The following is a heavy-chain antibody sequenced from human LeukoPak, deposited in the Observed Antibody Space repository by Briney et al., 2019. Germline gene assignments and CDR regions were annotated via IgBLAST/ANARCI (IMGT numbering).Heavy chain of an antibody. Sequence: SETLSLTCTVSGGSISSSSYYWGWIRQPPGKGLEWIGSIYYSGSTYYNPSLKSRVTISVDTSKNQFSLKLSSVTAADTAVYYCAREEAGSSGWYSYGMDVWGQGTTVTVSS. D-gene: IGHD6-19*01. J-gene: IGHJ6*02. CDR2: IYYSGST. CDR1: GGSISSSSYY. CDR3: AREEAGSSGWYSYGMDV. V-gene: IGHV4-39*07.